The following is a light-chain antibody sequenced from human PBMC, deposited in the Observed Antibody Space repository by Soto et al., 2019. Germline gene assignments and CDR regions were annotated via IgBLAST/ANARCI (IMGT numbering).Light chain of an antibody. Sequence: DIVLTQSPGTLSLPPGDRATLSCRASQSVSTSYLAWYQQKPGQAPRLLIYGASSRATGIPDRFSGSGSGTDFTLTISGLETEDFAVYYCQQYGNSRGTFGQGTKGDIK. J-gene: IGKJ1*01. CDR3: QQYGNSRGT. CDR1: QSVSTSY. CDR2: GAS. V-gene: IGKV3-20*01.